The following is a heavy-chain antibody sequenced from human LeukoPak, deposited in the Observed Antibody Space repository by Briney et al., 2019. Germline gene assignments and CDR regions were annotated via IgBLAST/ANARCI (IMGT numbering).Heavy chain of an antibody. D-gene: IGHD5-18*01. CDR1: GGSISSSSYY. CDR3: ARPSSGLWSNPFDY. CDR2: IYYSGST. J-gene: IGHJ4*02. V-gene: IGHV4-39*01. Sequence: SETLSLTCTVSGGSISSSSYYWGWIRQPPGKGLEWIGSIYYSGSTYYNPSLNSRVTISVDTSKNQFSLKLSSVTAADTAVYYCARPSSGLWSNPFDYWGQGTLVTVSS.